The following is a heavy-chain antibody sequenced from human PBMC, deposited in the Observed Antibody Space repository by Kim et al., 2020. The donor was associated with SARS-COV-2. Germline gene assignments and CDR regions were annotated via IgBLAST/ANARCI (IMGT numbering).Heavy chain of an antibody. D-gene: IGHD3-3*01. Sequence: SRVTISVDTSKNQFSLKLSSVTAADTAVYYCARLRLGGTIFGVVANWFDPWGQGTLVTVSS. CDR3: ARLRLGGTIFGVVANWFDP. J-gene: IGHJ5*02. V-gene: IGHV4-39*01.